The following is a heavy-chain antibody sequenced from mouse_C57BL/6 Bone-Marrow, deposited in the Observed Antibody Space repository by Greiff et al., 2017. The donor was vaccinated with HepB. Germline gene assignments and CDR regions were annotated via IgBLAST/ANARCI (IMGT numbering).Heavy chain of an antibody. D-gene: IGHD1-1*01. V-gene: IGHV5-17*01. CDR3: ARPGGSSQFAY. CDR1: GFTFSDYG. CDR2: ISSGSSTI. Sequence: EVQLVESGGGLVKPGGSLKLSCAASGFTFSDYGMHWVRQAPEKGLEWVAYISSGSSTIYYADTVKGRFTISRDNAKNTLFLQMTSLRSEDTAMYYCARPGGSSQFAYWGQGTLVTVSA. J-gene: IGHJ3*01.